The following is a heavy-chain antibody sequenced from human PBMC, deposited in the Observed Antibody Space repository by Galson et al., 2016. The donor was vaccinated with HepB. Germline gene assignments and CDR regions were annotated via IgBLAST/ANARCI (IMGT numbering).Heavy chain of an antibody. J-gene: IGHJ4*02. D-gene: IGHD2-15*01. Sequence: SLRLSCAASGFTFSDYYMDWVRQTPGKGLEWVGRTRNKANGYTREYAASVKGRLSISRDDSKNSLYLQMNSLRSEDTAVYYCARAAYCSGGAFYHAFDHWGQGTLVTVSS. CDR1: GFTFSDYY. CDR3: ARAAYCSGGAFYHAFDH. CDR2: TRNKANGYTR. V-gene: IGHV3-72*01.